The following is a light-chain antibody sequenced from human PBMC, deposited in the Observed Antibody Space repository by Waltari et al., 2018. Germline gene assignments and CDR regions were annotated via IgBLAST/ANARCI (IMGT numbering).Light chain of an antibody. J-gene: IGLJ2*01. CDR1: STDLGSSTL. CDR3: FSYADGRSLV. V-gene: IGLV2-23*01. Sequence: QSALTQPASVSGSPGQSITISCTGSSTDLGSSTLVSWSHHHPDKAPKLLIDDGTYPPAGIYHRFSGSTSGNTASLTISTLQAEDEADYYCFSYADGRSLVFGGGTKLTVL. CDR2: DGT.